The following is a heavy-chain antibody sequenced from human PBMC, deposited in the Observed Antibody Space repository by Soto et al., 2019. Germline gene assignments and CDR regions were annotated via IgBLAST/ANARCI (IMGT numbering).Heavy chain of an antibody. CDR2: INPFDGSR. J-gene: IGHJ4*02. CDR3: SRVDPGETSPFDH. V-gene: IGHV1-46*01. D-gene: IGHD3-10*01. Sequence: ASVKVSCKASGYIFTSYYIHWVRQAPGQGLEWMGWINPFDGSRLFAQSFQGRVTMTRDTSTSTVYMEVSSLRSEGPAVYYCSRVDPGETSPFDHWGEGTLVTVAS. CDR1: GYIFTSYY.